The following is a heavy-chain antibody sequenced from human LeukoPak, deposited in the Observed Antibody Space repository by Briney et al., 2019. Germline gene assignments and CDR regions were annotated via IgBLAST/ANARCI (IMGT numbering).Heavy chain of an antibody. CDR1: GFTFSSYW. Sequence: GGSLRLSCAASGFTFSSYWMSWVRQAPGKGLEWVANIKQDGSEKYYVDSVKGRFTISRDNAKNSLYLQMNSLRAEDTAVYYCAKDLAARRTYYFDYWGQGSLVTVSS. CDR2: IKQDGSEK. J-gene: IGHJ4*02. CDR3: AKDLAARRTYYFDY. V-gene: IGHV3-7*03. D-gene: IGHD6-6*01.